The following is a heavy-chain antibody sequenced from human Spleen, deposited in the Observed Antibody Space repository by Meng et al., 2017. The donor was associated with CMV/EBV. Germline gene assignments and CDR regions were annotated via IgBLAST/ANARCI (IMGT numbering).Heavy chain of an antibody. D-gene: IGHD3-22*01. CDR3: AKDYDSSGYYSRFDY. V-gene: IGHV3-33*06. J-gene: IGHJ4*02. CDR1: GFTFSSHG. CDR2: IWYDGSNK. Sequence: SGFTFSSHGMHWVRQAPGKALEWVAVIWYDGSNKYYADSVKGRFTISRDNSKNTLNLQMNSLRAEDTGVYYCAKDYDSSGYYSRFDYWGQGTLVTVSS.